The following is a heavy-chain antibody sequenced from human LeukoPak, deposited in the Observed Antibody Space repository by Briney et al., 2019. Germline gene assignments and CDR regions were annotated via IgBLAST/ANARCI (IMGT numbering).Heavy chain of an antibody. V-gene: IGHV4-30-2*01. J-gene: IGHJ4*02. CDR3: ARLGRCGCDHLFDY. CDR1: GGSISSDGYS. Sequence: SQTLSLTCAVSGGSISSDGYSWSWIRQPPGKGLEWIGYIYHSGSTYYNPSLKSRVTISVDRSKNQFSLKLSSVTAADTAVYYCARLGRCGCDHLFDYWGQGTLVTVSS. D-gene: IGHD5-12*01. CDR2: IYHSGST.